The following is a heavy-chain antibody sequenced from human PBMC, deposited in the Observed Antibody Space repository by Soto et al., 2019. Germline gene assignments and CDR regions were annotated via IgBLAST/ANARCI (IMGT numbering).Heavy chain of an antibody. CDR1: GFTSSSYW. CDR2: IKQDGSEK. D-gene: IGHD3-22*01. CDR3: ARDTDHRYDNSGLDY. J-gene: IGHJ4*02. V-gene: IGHV3-7*03. Sequence: EVQLVESGGGLVQPGGSLRVSCAASGFTSSSYWMSWVRQAPGKGLEWVANIKQDGSEKYYVDSVKGRFTISRDNAKNSLFLQMNSLRAEDTAVYYCARDTDHRYDNSGLDYWGQGTLVTVSS.